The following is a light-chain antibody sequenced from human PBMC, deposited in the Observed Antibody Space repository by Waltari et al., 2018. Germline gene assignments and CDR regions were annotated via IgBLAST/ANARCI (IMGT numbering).Light chain of an antibody. CDR1: SSDVGGYDS. J-gene: IGLJ2*01. Sequence: QSALTQPRSVSGSPGQPVTITCTGPSSDVGGYDSVSWYQQHPGKAPKLTIYEVTKRPSGVPARFSGSKSGNTASLTISGLQTEDEADYYCCSFAASYTSYVIFGGGTKLTVL. V-gene: IGLV2-11*01. CDR3: CSFAASYTSYVI. CDR2: EVT.